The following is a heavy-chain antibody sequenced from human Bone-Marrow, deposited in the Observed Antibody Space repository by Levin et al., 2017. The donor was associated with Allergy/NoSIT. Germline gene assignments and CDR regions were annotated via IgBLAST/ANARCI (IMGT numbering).Heavy chain of an antibody. D-gene: IGHD5-18*01. J-gene: IGHJ5*02. CDR1: GFSLSTTGMR. V-gene: IGHV2-70*04. CDR2: IDWDDDK. CDR3: ARDEVFDIPMGTPRGFDP. Sequence: SGPTLVKPTQTLTLTCTFSGFSLSTTGMRVSWIRQPPGKALEWLARIDWDDDKFYRTPLKTRLTISKDTSKNQVVLRMTNMDPVDTATYYCARDEVFDIPMGTPRGFDPWGQGTLVTVSS.